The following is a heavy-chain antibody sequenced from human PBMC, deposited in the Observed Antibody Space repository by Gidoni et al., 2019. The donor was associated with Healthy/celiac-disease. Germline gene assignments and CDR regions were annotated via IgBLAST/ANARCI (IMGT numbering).Heavy chain of an antibody. CDR2: INPSGGST. CDR1: GYTSTSYY. V-gene: IGHV1-46*01. CDR3: ARDQNAFDI. Sequence: QLQLVQSGAEVKKPGASVSVSCKASGYTSTSYYMHWVRQAPGQGLEWMGIINPSGGSTSYAQKFQGRVTMTRDTSTSTVYMELSSLGSEDTAVYYCARDQNAFDIWGQGTMVTVSS. J-gene: IGHJ3*02.